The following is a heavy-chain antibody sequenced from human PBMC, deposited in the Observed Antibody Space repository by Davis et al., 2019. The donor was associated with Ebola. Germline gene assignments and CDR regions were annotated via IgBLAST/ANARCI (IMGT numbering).Heavy chain of an antibody. CDR3: ARDPVLAYCGGDCYSGFDP. J-gene: IGHJ5*02. Sequence: ESLKISCAASGFTFSSYAMSWIRQPPGKGLEWIGEIYHSGSTNYNPSLKSRVTISVDTSKNQFSLKLSSVTAADTAVYYCARDPVLAYCGGDCYSGFDPWGQGTLVTVSS. CDR2: IYHSGST. V-gene: IGHV4-59*01. CDR1: GFTFSSYA. D-gene: IGHD2-21*01.